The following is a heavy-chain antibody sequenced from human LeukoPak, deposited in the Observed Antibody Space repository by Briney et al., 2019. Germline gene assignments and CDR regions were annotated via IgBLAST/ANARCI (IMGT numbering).Heavy chain of an antibody. V-gene: IGHV1-24*01. CDR2: FDPEDGET. J-gene: IGHJ5*02. CDR1: GYTLTELS. D-gene: IGHD1-26*01. CDR3: ATRSRIVGATTSTVNRFDP. Sequence: ASVKVSCKVSGYTLTELSMHWVRQAPGKGLEWMGGFDPEDGETIYAQKFQGRVTMTEDTSTDTAYMELSSLRSEDTAVYYCATRSRIVGATTSTVNRFDPWGQGTLVTVSS.